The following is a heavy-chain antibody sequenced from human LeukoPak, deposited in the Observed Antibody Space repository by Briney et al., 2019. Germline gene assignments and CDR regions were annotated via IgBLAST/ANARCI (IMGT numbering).Heavy chain of an antibody. J-gene: IGHJ2*01. CDR3: AKDHPRATVVTPVWYFDL. CDR1: GFTFSSYG. V-gene: IGHV3-30*02. Sequence: GGSLRLSCAASGFTFSSYGMQWVRQAPGKGLEWVAFIRYDGSNKYYADSVKGRFTISRDNSKNTLYLQMSSLRAEDTAVYYCAKDHPRATVVTPVWYFDLWGRGTLVTVSS. CDR2: IRYDGSNK. D-gene: IGHD4-23*01.